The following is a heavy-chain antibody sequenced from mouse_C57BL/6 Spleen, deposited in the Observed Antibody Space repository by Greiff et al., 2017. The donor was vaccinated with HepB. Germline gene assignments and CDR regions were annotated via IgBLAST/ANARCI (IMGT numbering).Heavy chain of an antibody. CDR2: IHPNSGST. CDR3: ARSTMVTTFDC. CDR1: GYTFTSYW. J-gene: IGHJ2*01. Sequence: VQLQQPGAELVKPGASVKLSCKASGYTFTSYWMHWVKQRPGQGLEWIGMIHPNSGSTNYNEKFKSKATLTVDKSSSTAYMQLSSLTSEDSAVYYCARSTMVTTFDCWGQGTTLTVSS. D-gene: IGHD2-2*01. V-gene: IGHV1-64*01.